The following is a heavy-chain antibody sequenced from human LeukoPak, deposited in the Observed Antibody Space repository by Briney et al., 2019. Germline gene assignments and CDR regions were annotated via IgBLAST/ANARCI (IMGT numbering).Heavy chain of an antibody. CDR2: IYYSGST. CDR3: ARGITGTFLGDY. Sequence: SETLSLTCTVSGGSISSSSYYWGWIRQPPGKGLEWIGSIYYSGSTYYNPSLKSRVTISVDTSKNQFSLKLSSVPAADTAVYYCARGITGTFLGDYWGQGTLVTVSS. J-gene: IGHJ4*02. CDR1: GGSISSSSYY. V-gene: IGHV4-39*07. D-gene: IGHD1-7*01.